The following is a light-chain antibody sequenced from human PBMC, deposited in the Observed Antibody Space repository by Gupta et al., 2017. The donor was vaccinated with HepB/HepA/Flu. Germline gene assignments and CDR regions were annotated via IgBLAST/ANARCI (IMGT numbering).Light chain of an antibody. CDR3: LLFYNVLRV. Sequence: QAVVTQESSLTVSPGGTVTLTCGSSTGSVTSSHYPYWFQQKPGQAPRTLIYDTSNKHSWTPARFSGSLLGGKAALTLSGAQPDDEADHYCLLFYNVLRVFGGGTKLTVL. V-gene: IGLV7-46*01. CDR1: TGSVTSSHY. CDR2: DTS. J-gene: IGLJ2*01.